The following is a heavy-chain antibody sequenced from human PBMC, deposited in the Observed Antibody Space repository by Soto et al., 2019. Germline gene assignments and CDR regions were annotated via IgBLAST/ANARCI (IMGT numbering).Heavy chain of an antibody. Sequence: ASVKVSCKASGYTFTTYDINWVRQAPGQGLEWLGWMDPNSGSTGYAQNFQGRITMTRNISRNTAHMELSSLQSEDTAVYYCATERKFDFGRKGLDVWGQGTT. D-gene: IGHD3-3*01. CDR1: GYTFTTYD. J-gene: IGHJ6*02. CDR3: ATERKFDFGRKGLDV. CDR2: MDPNSGST. V-gene: IGHV1-8*01.